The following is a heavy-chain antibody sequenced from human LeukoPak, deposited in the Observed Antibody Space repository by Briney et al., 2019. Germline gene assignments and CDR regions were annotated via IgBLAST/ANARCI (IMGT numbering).Heavy chain of an antibody. CDR2: INRDGSTT. D-gene: IGHD3-10*01. CDR3: ARDKKSGESSEIDY. V-gene: IGHV3-74*03. J-gene: IGHJ4*02. Sequence: PGGSLRLSCAASGFTFSNYWVHWVRRAPGKGLVWVSRINRDGSTTKYADSVKGRFTVSRDNAKNTLNLQMNSLRAEDTAVYYSARDKKSGESSEIDYWGQGTLVTVSS. CDR1: GFTFSNYW.